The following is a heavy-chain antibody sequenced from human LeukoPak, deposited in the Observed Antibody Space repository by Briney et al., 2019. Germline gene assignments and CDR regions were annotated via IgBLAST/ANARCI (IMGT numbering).Heavy chain of an antibody. CDR1: GGSFSGYY. J-gene: IGHJ5*02. Sequence: TPSETLSLTCAVYGGSFSGYYWSWIRQPPGKGLEWIGEINHSGSTNYNPSLKSRVTISVDTSKNQFSLKLSSVTAADTAVYYCARGSDSSGSRTGHRFDPWGQGTLVTVSS. CDR3: ARGSDSSGSRTGHRFDP. D-gene: IGHD3-22*01. CDR2: INHSGST. V-gene: IGHV4-34*01.